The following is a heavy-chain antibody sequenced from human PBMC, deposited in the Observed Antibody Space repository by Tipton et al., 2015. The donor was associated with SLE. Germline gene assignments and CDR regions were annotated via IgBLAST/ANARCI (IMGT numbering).Heavy chain of an antibody. CDR1: GFTFSNYE. D-gene: IGHD3-9*01. CDR2: ISSSSSYI. Sequence: SLRLSCAASGFTFSNYEMNWVRQAPGKGLEWVSSISSSSSYIYYADSVKGRFTISRDNAKNSLYLQMNSLRAEDTAVYYCAREDFDWLLSPFDYWGQGTLVTVSS. V-gene: IGHV3-21*03. CDR3: AREDFDWLLSPFDY. J-gene: IGHJ4*02.